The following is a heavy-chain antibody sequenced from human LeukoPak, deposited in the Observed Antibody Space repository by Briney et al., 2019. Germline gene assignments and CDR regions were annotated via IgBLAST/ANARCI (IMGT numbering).Heavy chain of an antibody. Sequence: SETLSLTCAVYGGSFSGYYWSWIRQPPGKGLEWIGEINHSGSTNYNPSLKSRVTISVDTSKNQFSLKLSSVTAADTAVYYCASRQLHHYYYYGMDVWGQGTTVTVSS. CDR2: INHSGST. D-gene: IGHD2-2*01. J-gene: IGHJ6*02. V-gene: IGHV4-34*01. CDR3: ASRQLHHYYYYGMDV. CDR1: GGSFSGYY.